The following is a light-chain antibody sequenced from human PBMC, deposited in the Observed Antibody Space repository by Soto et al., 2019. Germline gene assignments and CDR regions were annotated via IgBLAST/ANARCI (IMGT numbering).Light chain of an antibody. V-gene: IGLV2-23*01. CDR2: EGT. CDR1: NSDVGSYNP. Sequence: QSALTQPASVSGSPGQSITISCTGTNSDVGSYNPVSWYQQHPGKAPKIMIYEGTKRPSGVSTRFSGSRSGNTASLTISGLQAEDEAHYYCCSYPVDNTHYIFGSGTKLTVL. J-gene: IGLJ1*01. CDR3: CSYPVDNTHYI.